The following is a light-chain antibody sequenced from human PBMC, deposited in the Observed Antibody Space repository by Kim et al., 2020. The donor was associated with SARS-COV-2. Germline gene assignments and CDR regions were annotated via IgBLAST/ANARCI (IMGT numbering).Light chain of an antibody. CDR1: PSVSSRY. V-gene: IGKV3-20*01. CDR3: QQYGSSRLT. CDR2: GAS. J-gene: IGKJ4*01. Sequence: SLSPGERATLSCRASPSVSSRYLAWYQQKPGQAPRLLNYGASSRATGIPDRFSGSGSGTDFTLTISRLEPEDFAVYYCQQYGSSRLTFGGGTKLEI.